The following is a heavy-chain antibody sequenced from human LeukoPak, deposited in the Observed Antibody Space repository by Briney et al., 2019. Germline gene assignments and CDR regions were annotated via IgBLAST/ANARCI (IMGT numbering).Heavy chain of an antibody. CDR2: INHSGST. CDR1: GGSFSGYY. J-gene: IGHJ4*02. Sequence: SETLSLTCAVYGGSFSGYYWSWIRQPPGKGLEWIGEINHSGSTNYNPSLKSRVTISVDTSKNQFSLKLSSVTAADTAVYYCARERSTVDDYWGQGTLVTVSS. D-gene: IGHD4-23*01. V-gene: IGHV4-34*01. CDR3: ARERSTVDDY.